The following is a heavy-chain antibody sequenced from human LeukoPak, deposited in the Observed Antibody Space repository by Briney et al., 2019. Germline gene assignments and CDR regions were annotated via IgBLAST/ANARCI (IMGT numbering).Heavy chain of an antibody. J-gene: IGHJ6*03. D-gene: IGHD4-17*01. CDR2: IYTSGSS. CDR3: ARAAYGDYRYYYFYLDV. CDR1: GGSINSYY. V-gene: IGHV4-4*07. Sequence: SETLSLTCTVSGGSINSYYWSWIRQPAGKGLEWIGRIYTSGSSNCNPSLKSRVTMSVDTSKNQFSLRLTSVTAADTAVYYCARAAYGDYRYYYFYLDVWGKGTTVTV.